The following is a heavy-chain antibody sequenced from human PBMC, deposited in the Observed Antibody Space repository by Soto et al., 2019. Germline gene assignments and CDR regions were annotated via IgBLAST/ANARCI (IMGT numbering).Heavy chain of an antibody. CDR1: GVYFNKSG. Sequence: GSLRLSYKGSGVYFNKSGINWVRQPPGKGLEWVSSVSKSDYTYYSDSVKGRFTISRDNAKNSVSLQMNSLRAEDTAVYYCAREDSIIIPAVSDFWGQGTLVTVSS. CDR2: VSKSDYT. CDR3: AREDSIIIPAVSDF. D-gene: IGHD2-2*01. J-gene: IGHJ4*02. V-gene: IGHV3-21*01.